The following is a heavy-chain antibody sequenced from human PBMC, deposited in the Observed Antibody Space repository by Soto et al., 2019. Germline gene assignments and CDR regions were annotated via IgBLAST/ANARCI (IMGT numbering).Heavy chain of an antibody. J-gene: IGHJ5*02. CDR1: GFMFSSYA. CDR3: ARSYCTSDNCHLGYWFDP. D-gene: IGHD2-8*02. V-gene: IGHV3-23*01. CDR2: INSGGDYT. Sequence: PGGSLRLSCAASGFMFSSYAMNWVRQTPGKGLELVSAINSGGDYTYYTESVRGRFTISRDNSINTLYLQMTNMDPADTGTYYCARSYCTSDNCHLGYWFDPWGQGTLVTVSS.